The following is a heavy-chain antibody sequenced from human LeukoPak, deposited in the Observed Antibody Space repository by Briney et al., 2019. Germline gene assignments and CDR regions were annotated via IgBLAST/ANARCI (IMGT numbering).Heavy chain of an antibody. Sequence: PGRSLRLSYAASGFTFSSYAMHWVRQAPGKGLEWVAVISYDGSNKYYADSVKGRFTISRDNSKNTLYLQMNSLRAEDTAVYYCARVGYGMDVWGKGTTVTVSS. D-gene: IGHD3-16*01. CDR2: ISYDGSNK. J-gene: IGHJ6*04. CDR1: GFTFSSYA. CDR3: ARVGYGMDV. V-gene: IGHV3-30*04.